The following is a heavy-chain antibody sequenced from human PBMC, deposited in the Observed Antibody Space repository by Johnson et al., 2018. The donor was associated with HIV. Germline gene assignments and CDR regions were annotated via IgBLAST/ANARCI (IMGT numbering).Heavy chain of an antibody. CDR3: ALITSWSIAFDI. CDR1: GFTFSSYA. D-gene: IGHD2-2*01. Sequence: VQLVESGGGLVQPGGSLRLSCAASGFTFSSYAMSWVRQAPGKGLEWVSAISGSGGSTYYADSVKGRFTISRDNSKNTLYLQMNSLRAEDTAMYYCALITSWSIAFDIWGQGTMVTVSS. V-gene: IGHV3-23*04. J-gene: IGHJ3*02. CDR2: ISGSGGST.